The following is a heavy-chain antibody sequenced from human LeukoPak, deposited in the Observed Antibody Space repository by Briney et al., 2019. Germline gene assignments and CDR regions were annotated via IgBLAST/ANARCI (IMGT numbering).Heavy chain of an antibody. CDR1: GGSIRSYY. D-gene: IGHD3-3*01. CDR2: IYYTGST. J-gene: IGHJ4*02. V-gene: IGHV4-59*01. CDR3: AREYDGVVDY. Sequence: SETLSLTCTVSGGSIRSYYWSWIRQPPGKGLEWIGYIYYTGSTKYNSSLKSRVTISVDTSKNQFSLKLSSVTAADTAVYYCAREYDGVVDYWGQGTLVTVSS.